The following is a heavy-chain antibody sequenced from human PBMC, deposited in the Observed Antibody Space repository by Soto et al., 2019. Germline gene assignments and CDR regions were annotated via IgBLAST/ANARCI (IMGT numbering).Heavy chain of an antibody. J-gene: IGHJ4*02. CDR3: AKELKYYYDSSGYYYY. D-gene: IGHD3-22*01. Sequence: QVQLVESGGGVVQPGRSLRLSCAASGFTFSTSVMHWVRQAPGKGLEWVAVIWFDGSNKYYADSVKGRFTISGDNSKNTLYLQMNSLRAEDTALYYCAKELKYYYDSSGYYYYWGQGTLVTVSS. V-gene: IGHV3-33*06. CDR2: IWFDGSNK. CDR1: GFTFSTSV.